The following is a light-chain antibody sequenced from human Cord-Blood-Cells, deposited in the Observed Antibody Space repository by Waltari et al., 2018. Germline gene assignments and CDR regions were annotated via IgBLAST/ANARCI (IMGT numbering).Light chain of an antibody. CDR3: QQYNSYSRT. CDR2: KAS. V-gene: IGKV1-5*03. Sequence: DIQMTQSPSTLSASVGARVTITCRASRSISSWLAWYQQKPGEAPKLLINKASSLESGVPSRFRGSGSGTEFTLTISSLQPDDFATYYCQQYNSYSRTFGQGTKVEIK. CDR1: RSISSW. J-gene: IGKJ1*01.